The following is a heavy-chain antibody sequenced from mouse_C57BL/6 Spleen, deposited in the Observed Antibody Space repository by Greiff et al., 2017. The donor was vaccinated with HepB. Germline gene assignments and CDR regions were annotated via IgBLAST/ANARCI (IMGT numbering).Heavy chain of an antibody. Sequence: VQLQQSGAELARPGASVKMSCKASGYTFTSYTMHWVKQRPGQGLEWIGYINPSSGYTKYNQKFKDKATLTADTSSSTAYMQLSSLTSEDAAVYYCARSLYGNPAWFAYWGQGTLVTVSA. CDR3: ARSLYGNPAWFAY. V-gene: IGHV1-4*01. J-gene: IGHJ3*01. D-gene: IGHD2-1*01. CDR2: INPSSGYT. CDR1: GYTFTSYT.